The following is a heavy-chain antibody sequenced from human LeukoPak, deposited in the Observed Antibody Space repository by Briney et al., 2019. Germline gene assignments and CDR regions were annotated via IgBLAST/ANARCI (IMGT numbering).Heavy chain of an antibody. D-gene: IGHD5-24*01. Sequence: GASVKVSCKASGGAFSSYAISWVRQAPGQGLEWMGGIIPIFGTANYAQKFQGRVTITADTSTDTAYMELSSLRSEDTAVYYCATVGATTYFDYWGQGTLVTVSS. V-gene: IGHV1-69*06. CDR1: GGAFSSYA. J-gene: IGHJ4*02. CDR3: ATVGATTYFDY. CDR2: IIPIFGTA.